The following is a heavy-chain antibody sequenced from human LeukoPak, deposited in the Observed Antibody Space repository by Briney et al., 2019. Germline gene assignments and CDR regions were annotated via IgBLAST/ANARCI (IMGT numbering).Heavy chain of an antibody. D-gene: IGHD1-26*01. J-gene: IGHJ6*03. CDR1: GFTASGHY. Sequence: PGGSLRLSCAASGFTASGHYMTWVRQAPGKGLEWVSVIYDDGNTYYADSLEGRFTIFRDNSKNTLYLQMNSLRADDTAVYYCARKGTYSVSPRGTYNLDVWGKGTTVTVSS. V-gene: IGHV3-53*01. CDR3: ARKGTYSVSPRGTYNLDV. CDR2: IYDDGNT.